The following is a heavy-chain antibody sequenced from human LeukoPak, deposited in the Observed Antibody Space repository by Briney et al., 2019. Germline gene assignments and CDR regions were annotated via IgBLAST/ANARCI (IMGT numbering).Heavy chain of an antibody. CDR3: ARDPFALGIVIVPY. CDR2: INPNSGGT. Sequence: ASVKVSCKASGYTFTGYYMHWVRQAPGQGLEWMGWINPNSGGTNYAQKFQGRVTMTSDTSITTAYMELSGLRSDDTAVYYCARDPFALGIVIVPYWGQGTLVTVSS. CDR1: GYTFTGYY. J-gene: IGHJ4*02. V-gene: IGHV1-2*02. D-gene: IGHD2/OR15-2a*01.